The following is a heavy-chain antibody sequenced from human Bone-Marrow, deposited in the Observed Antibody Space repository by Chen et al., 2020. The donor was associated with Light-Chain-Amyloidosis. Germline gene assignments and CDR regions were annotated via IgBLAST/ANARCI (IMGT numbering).Heavy chain of an antibody. Sequence: EVQLVESGGGLVQPGGSLRLSCSASGFTFSRYWMYWVRQAPGKGLEWVSRVKRDGSITTYAEPVKGRFSISRDNAKNTLYLQMNSLRVDDSAVYYWASLGEWVRGGGQYGVDVWGQGTTVTVSS. CDR3: ASLGEWVRGGGQYGVDV. D-gene: IGHD3-10*01. CDR2: VKRDGSIT. V-gene: IGHV3-74*01. CDR1: GFTFSRYW. J-gene: IGHJ6*02.